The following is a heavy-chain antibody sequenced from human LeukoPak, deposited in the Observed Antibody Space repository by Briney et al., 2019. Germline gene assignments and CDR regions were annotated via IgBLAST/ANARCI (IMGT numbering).Heavy chain of an antibody. CDR3: ARGYSDSSLFYYGMDV. Sequence: ASVKVSCKASGYTFTSYGINWVRQATGQGLEWMGWMNPNSGNTGYAQKFQGRVTMTRNTSISTAYMGLSSLRSEDTAVYYCARGYSDSSLFYYGMDVWGQGTTVTVSS. CDR1: GYTFTSYG. V-gene: IGHV1-8*01. CDR2: MNPNSGNT. D-gene: IGHD4-17*01. J-gene: IGHJ6*02.